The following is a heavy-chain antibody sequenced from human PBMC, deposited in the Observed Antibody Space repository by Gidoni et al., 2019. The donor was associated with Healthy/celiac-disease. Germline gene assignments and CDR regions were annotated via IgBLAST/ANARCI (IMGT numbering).Heavy chain of an antibody. CDR3: ARLDYYDSSGYGWYFDY. D-gene: IGHD3-22*01. CDR2: IYYSGST. Sequence: QLQLQESGPGLVKPSETLSLTCTVSGGSISSSSYYWGWIRQPPGKGLEWIGSIYYSGSTYYNPSLKSRVTISVDTSKTQFSLKLSSVTAADTAVYYCARLDYYDSSGYGWYFDYWGQGTLVTVSS. V-gene: IGHV4-39*01. J-gene: IGHJ4*02. CDR1: GGSISSSSYY.